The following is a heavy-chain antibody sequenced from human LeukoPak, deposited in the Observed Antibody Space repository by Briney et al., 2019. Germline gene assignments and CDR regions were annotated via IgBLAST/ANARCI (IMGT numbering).Heavy chain of an antibody. CDR1: GFTVSDAW. Sequence: GGSLRPSCVASGFTVSDAWMTWVRQAPGRGLEWVGRIRSTARGGTTDYAASVKGNFTISRDDSKNTLYLQMDSLTTEDTAVYYCSTEGYSYGYHALNAWGQGSVVTVSS. CDR2: IRSTARGGTT. J-gene: IGHJ3*01. D-gene: IGHD5-18*01. CDR3: STEGYSYGYHALNA. V-gene: IGHV3-15*01.